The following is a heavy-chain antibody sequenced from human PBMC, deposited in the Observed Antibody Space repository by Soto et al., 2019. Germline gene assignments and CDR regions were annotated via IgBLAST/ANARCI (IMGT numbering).Heavy chain of an antibody. CDR2: ISGSGGSK. Sequence: GGSLRLSCAASGFTFSSYAMSWVRQAPGKGLEWVSAISGSGGSKYYAVSVKGRFTISRDNSENTLYLQMNSLRDEYTAVYFCAKEKGASNYCYLFDYWGQGTLVTVSS. J-gene: IGHJ4*02. V-gene: IGHV3-23*01. CDR3: AKEKGASNYCYLFDY. CDR1: GFTFSSYA. D-gene: IGHD4-4*01.